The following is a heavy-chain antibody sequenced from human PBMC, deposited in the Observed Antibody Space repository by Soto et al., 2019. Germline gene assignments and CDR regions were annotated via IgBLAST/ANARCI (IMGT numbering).Heavy chain of an antibody. Sequence: GGSLRLSCSASGFTFNSLAMHWVRQAPGKGLEYTSSISHNGATTYYADSVKGRFIISRDDSKNSLFLQMSSLRTEDTAVYYCVKDRAIDYWGQGTLVTVSS. CDR1: GFTFNSLA. CDR3: VKDRAIDY. V-gene: IGHV3-64D*08. D-gene: IGHD3-10*01. J-gene: IGHJ4*01. CDR2: ISHNGATT.